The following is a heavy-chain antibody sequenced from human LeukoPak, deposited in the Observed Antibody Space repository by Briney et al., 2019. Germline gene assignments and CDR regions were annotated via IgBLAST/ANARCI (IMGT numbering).Heavy chain of an antibody. CDR1: GFTVSSNY. V-gene: IGHV3-23*01. Sequence: GGSLRLSCAASGFTVSSNYMSWVRQAPGKGLEWVSAISGSGGSTYYADSVKGRFTISRDNSKNTLYLQMNSLRAEDTAVYYCAKGRSGSRTGDAFDIWGQGTMVTVSS. CDR2: ISGSGGST. J-gene: IGHJ3*02. D-gene: IGHD3-10*01. CDR3: AKGRSGSRTGDAFDI.